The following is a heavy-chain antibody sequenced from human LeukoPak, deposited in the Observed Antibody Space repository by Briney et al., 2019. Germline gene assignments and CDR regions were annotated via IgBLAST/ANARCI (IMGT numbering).Heavy chain of an antibody. Sequence: AGGSLRLSCAASGFTFSSYEMNWVRQAPGKGLEWVSYISSSGSTIYYADSVKGRFTISRDNAKNSLYLQMTNLRAEDTAVYYCARDFGGTRGMDVWGQGTTVSVSS. CDR3: ARDFGGTRGMDV. D-gene: IGHD3-16*01. CDR1: GFTFSSYE. V-gene: IGHV3-48*03. J-gene: IGHJ6*02. CDR2: ISSSGSTI.